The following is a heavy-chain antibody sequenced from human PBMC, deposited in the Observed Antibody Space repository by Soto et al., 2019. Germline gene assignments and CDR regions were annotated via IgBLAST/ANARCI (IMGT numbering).Heavy chain of an antibody. CDR3: ARATRDYGDYGYFDS. V-gene: IGHV4-4*07. Sequence: SETLSLTCTVSGGSISNYYWSWIRQPAGKGLEWIGRTYSSGSTNYNPSLKSRVTMSVDTSKNQFSLKLTSVTAADTAVYFCARATRDYGDYGYFDSWGQGTLVTVSS. CDR1: GGSISNYY. CDR2: TYSSGST. J-gene: IGHJ4*02. D-gene: IGHD4-17*01.